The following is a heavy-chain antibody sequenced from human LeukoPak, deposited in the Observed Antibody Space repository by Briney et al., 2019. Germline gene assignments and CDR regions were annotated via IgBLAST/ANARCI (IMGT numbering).Heavy chain of an antibody. Sequence: GGSLRLSCAPSGFTFSDYYMSWIRQAPGKGLEWVSYISSSGSTIYYADSVKGRFTISRDNAKNSLYLQMNSLRAEDTAVYYCARTYYYDSSGYYYDYWGQGTLVTVSS. CDR3: ARTYYYDSSGYYYDY. J-gene: IGHJ4*02. CDR1: GFTFSDYY. D-gene: IGHD3-22*01. V-gene: IGHV3-11*01. CDR2: ISSSGSTI.